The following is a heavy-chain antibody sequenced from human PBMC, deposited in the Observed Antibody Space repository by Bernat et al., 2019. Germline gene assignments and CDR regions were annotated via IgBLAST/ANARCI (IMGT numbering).Heavy chain of an antibody. J-gene: IGHJ4*02. D-gene: IGHD3-22*01. Sequence: QVQLVESGGGVVQPGRSLRLSCAASGFTFSSHAMHWVRQAPGKGLEWVAVISYDGSNKYYADSVKGRFTISRDNSKNTLYLQMNSLRAEDTAVYYCARSSYYYDSSGYYAYWGQGTLVTVSS. V-gene: IGHV3-30-3*01. CDR1: GFTFSSHA. CDR2: ISYDGSNK. CDR3: ARSSYYYDSSGYYAY.